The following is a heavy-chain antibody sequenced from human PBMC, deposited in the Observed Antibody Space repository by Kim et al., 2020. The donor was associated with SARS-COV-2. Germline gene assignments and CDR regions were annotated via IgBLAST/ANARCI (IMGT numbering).Heavy chain of an antibody. V-gene: IGHV4-31*03. D-gene: IGHD6-13*01. CDR2: IYYSGST. CDR3: ARDVARGYSSSWGFDY. J-gene: IGHJ4*02. Sequence: SETLSLTCTVSGGSISSGGYYWSWIRQHPGKGLEWIGYIYYSGSTYYNPSLKSRVTISVDTSKNQFSLKLSSVTAADTAVYYCARDVARGYSSSWGFDYWGQGTLVTVSS. CDR1: GGSISSGGYY.